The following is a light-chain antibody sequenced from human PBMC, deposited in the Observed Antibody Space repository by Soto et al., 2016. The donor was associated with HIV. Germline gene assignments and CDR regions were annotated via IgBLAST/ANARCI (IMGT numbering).Light chain of an antibody. CDR3: QQSYSTHPLT. V-gene: IGKV1-5*03. CDR2: KAS. J-gene: IGKJ4*01. CDR1: QSISSW. Sequence: DIQMTQSPSTLSASVGDRVTITCRASQSISSWLAWYQQKPGKAPKLLIYKASSLESGVPSRFSGSGSGTDFTLTISSLQPEDFATYYCQQSYSTHPLTFGGGTKVEIK.